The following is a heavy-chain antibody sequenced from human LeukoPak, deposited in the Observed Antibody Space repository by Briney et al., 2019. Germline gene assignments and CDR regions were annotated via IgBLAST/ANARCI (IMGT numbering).Heavy chain of an antibody. V-gene: IGHV4-39*01. D-gene: IGHD6-13*01. Sequence: SETLSLTCSVSGVSISSSNSYWGWIRQPPGKGLEWIGSIYYTGNTYYNASLKSRVTISIDTSKNQFSLKLSSVTAADTAVYYCARRRAIAAAGAKYYFDYWGQGTLVTVSS. CDR3: ARRRAIAAAGAKYYFDY. CDR2: IYYTGNT. J-gene: IGHJ4*02. CDR1: GVSISSSNSY.